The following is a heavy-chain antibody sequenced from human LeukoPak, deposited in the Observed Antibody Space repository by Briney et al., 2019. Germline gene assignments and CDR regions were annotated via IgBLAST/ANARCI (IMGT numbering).Heavy chain of an antibody. CDR1: GFTFSTYN. D-gene: IGHD1-26*01. Sequence: GGSLRLSCAASGFTFSTYNMNWVRQVPGKGLEWVSSISSSSNYIYYADSVKGRFTISRDNAKNSLYLQMNSLRVEDTDVYYYARDVGASAPDAFDIWGQGTMVTVSS. CDR3: ARDVGASAPDAFDI. CDR2: ISSSSNYI. V-gene: IGHV3-21*01. J-gene: IGHJ3*02.